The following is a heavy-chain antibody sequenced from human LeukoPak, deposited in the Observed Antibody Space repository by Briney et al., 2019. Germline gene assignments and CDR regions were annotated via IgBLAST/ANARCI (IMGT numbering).Heavy chain of an antibody. CDR2: IYYSGST. J-gene: IGHJ4*02. CDR1: GGSISSYY. CDR3: ARGTVTMDY. V-gene: IGHV4-59*01. D-gene: IGHD4-17*01. Sequence: SETLSLTCTVSGGSISSYYWSWIRQPPGKGLEWIGYIYYSGSTSYNPSLKSRVTISVDTSKNQFSLTLSSVTAADTAVYYCARGTVTMDYWGRGTLVTVS.